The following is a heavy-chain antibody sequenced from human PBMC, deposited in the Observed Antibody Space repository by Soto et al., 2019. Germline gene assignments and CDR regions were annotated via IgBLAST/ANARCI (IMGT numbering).Heavy chain of an antibody. CDR3: ERVAFDGAY. Sequence: QVQLVQSGAEVKKPGASEKVSFKASGYTFTSYGISWVRHAPGQGREWMGWISAYNGNTNHAQKLQGRVNMTTDTSTSTAYMEPSSLSSDDTAVYYCERVAFDGAYWGQGTLVTVSA. J-gene: IGHJ4*02. CDR2: ISAYNGNT. V-gene: IGHV1-18*04. D-gene: IGHD2-15*01. CDR1: GYTFTSYG.